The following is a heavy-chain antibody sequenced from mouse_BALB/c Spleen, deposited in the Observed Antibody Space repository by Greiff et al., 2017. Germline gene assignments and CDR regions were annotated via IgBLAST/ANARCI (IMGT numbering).Heavy chain of an antibody. CDR2: ISSGSSTI. J-gene: IGHJ2*01. Sequence: EVKLMASGGGLVQPGGSRKLSCAASGFTFSSFGMHWVRQAPEKGLEWVAYISSGSSTIYYADTVKGRFTISRDNPKNTLFLQMTSLRSEDTAMYYCARDYFDYWGQGTTLTVSS. CDR3: ARDYFDY. V-gene: IGHV5-17*02. CDR1: GFTFSSFG.